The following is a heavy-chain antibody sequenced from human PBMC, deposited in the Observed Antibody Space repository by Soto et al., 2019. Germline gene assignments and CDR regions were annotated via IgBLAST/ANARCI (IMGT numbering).Heavy chain of an antibody. CDR2: ISSNGGST. CDR3: ARDRDWNYYFDY. CDR1: GFTFSSYA. J-gene: IGHJ4*02. V-gene: IGHV3-64*01. D-gene: IGHD1-7*01. Sequence: GGSLRLSCAASGFTFSSYAMHWVRQAPGKGLEYVSAISSNGGSTYYANSAKGRFTISRDNSKNTLYLQMGSLRAEDMAVYYCARDRDWNYYFDYWGQGTLVTVSS.